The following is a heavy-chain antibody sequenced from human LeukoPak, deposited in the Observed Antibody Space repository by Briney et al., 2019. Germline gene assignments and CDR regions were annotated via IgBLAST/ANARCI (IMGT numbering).Heavy chain of an antibody. Sequence: GRSLRLSCAASGFTFSSYAMHWVRQAPGKGLEWVAVISDDGSNKYYADSVKGRFTISRDNSKNPLYLQMNSLRAEDTAVYYCARVYSKYYYYYYGMDVWGQGTTVTVSS. CDR1: GFTFSSYA. CDR3: ARVYSKYYYYYYGMDV. CDR2: ISDDGSNK. D-gene: IGHD4-11*01. V-gene: IGHV3-30-3*01. J-gene: IGHJ6*02.